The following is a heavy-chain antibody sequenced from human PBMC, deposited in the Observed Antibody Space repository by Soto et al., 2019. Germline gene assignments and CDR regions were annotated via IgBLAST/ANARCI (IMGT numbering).Heavy chain of an antibody. CDR3: AKDKGVFNWATSYFDY. D-gene: IGHD1-1*01. CDR1: VFAVSNYS. Sequence: PGVALRRSCAASVFAVSNYSMHWVRQAPGKGLEWVALTSYDGNNEYYTGSVKGRFTISRDNSKNTLFLQMNSPRPEDTAVYYCAKDKGVFNWATSYFDYWGQGAMVT. V-gene: IGHV3-30*18. J-gene: IGHJ4*02. CDR2: TSYDGNNE.